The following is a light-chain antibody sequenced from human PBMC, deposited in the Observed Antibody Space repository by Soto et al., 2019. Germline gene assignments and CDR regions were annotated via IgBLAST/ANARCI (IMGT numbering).Light chain of an antibody. J-gene: IGLJ2*01. CDR1: SSDVESSNL. CDR2: EGS. V-gene: IGLV2-23*03. CDR3: CSYAGSSTVRV. Sequence: QSALTQPASVSGSPGQSITISCTGTSSDVESSNLVSWYQQHPGKAPKLMIYEGSKRPSGVSNRFSGSKSGNTASLTISGLQAEDEADYYCCSYAGSSTVRVFGGGTKLTVL.